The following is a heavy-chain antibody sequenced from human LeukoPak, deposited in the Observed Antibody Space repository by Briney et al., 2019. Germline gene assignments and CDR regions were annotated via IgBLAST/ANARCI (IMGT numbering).Heavy chain of an antibody. CDR3: ARVGYDSSGFYFLFDY. CDR2: INPSGGST. Sequence: ASVKVSCKASGYTFTGYYMHWVRQAPGQGLEWMGIINPSGGSTNYAQKFQGRVTMTRDTSTSTVYMELSSLRSEDTAVYYCARVGYDSSGFYFLFDYWGQGTLVTVSS. J-gene: IGHJ4*02. V-gene: IGHV1-46*01. D-gene: IGHD3-22*01. CDR1: GYTFTGYY.